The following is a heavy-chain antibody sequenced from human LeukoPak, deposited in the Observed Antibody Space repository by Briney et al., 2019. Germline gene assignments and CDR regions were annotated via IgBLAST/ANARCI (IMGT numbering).Heavy chain of an antibody. D-gene: IGHD1-26*01. Sequence: PGGSLRLSCIGSGFTFSSYSMNWVRQAPGKGLEWVSSISSSSSYIYYADSVKGRFTISRDNAKNSLYLQMNSLRAEDTAVYYCARYSGSYRPSDPSWGQGTLVTVSS. CDR2: ISSSSSYI. CDR3: ARYSGSYRPSDPS. CDR1: GFTFSSYS. V-gene: IGHV3-21*01. J-gene: IGHJ5*02.